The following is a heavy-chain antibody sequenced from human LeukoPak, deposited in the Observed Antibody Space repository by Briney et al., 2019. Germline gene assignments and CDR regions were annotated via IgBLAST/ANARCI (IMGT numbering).Heavy chain of an antibody. V-gene: IGHV1-2*02. CDR1: GYTFIACY. CDR2: INPNSGGT. Sequence: ASVKVSCKASGYTFIACYLHWVRQAPGQGLEWMGWINPNSGGTKYAQKFQGRVTMTRDTSISTGYMDLSRLRSDDTAVYYCARAADGDPFDYWGQGTLVTVSS. D-gene: IGHD2-2*01. J-gene: IGHJ4*02. CDR3: ARAADGDPFDY.